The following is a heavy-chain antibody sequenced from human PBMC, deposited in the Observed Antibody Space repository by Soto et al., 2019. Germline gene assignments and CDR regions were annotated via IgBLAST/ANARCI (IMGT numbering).Heavy chain of an antibody. D-gene: IGHD6-13*01. V-gene: IGHV3-30*18. J-gene: IGHJ6*02. CDR2: ISYDGSNK. CDR1: GFTFSSYG. CDR3: AKEGQPTNYYYYGMDV. Sequence: PGGSLRLSCAASGFTFSSYGMHWVHQAPGKGLEWVAVISYDGSNKYYADSVKGRFIISRDNSKNTLYLQMNSLRAEDTAVYYCAKEGQPTNYYYYGMDVWGQGTTVTVSS.